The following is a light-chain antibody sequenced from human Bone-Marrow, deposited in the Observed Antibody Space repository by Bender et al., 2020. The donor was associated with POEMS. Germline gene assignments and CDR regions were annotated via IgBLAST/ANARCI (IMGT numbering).Light chain of an antibody. Sequence: QSALTQPASVSGSPGQSITISGTGTSSDVGSYNLVSWYQQHPGKAPKLIFYESDKRPSGVSNRFSGSKSGNTATLTISGLQTEDEAEYYCCSYAGSATWVFGGGTKVTVL. CDR1: SSDVGSYNL. J-gene: IGLJ3*02. CDR2: ESD. CDR3: CSYAGSATWV. V-gene: IGLV2-23*01.